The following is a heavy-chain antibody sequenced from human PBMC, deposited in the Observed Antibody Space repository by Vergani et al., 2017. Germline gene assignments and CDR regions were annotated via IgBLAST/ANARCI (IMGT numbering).Heavy chain of an antibody. D-gene: IGHD3-10*01. CDR3: ASGNLWFGEPQDYYYGMDV. CDR1: GGSISSGSYY. J-gene: IGHJ6*02. Sequence: QVQLQESGPGLVKPSQTLSLTCTVSGGSISSGSYYWSWIRQPAGKGLEWIGRIYTSGSTNYNPSLKSRVTISVDTSKNQFSLKLSSVTAADTAVYYCASGNLWFGEPQDYYYGMDVWGQGTMVTVSS. V-gene: IGHV4-61*02. CDR2: IYTSGST.